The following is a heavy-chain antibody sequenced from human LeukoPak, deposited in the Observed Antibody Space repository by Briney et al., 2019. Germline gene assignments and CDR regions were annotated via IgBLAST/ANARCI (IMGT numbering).Heavy chain of an antibody. CDR3: ARRITMVRGVITPFGFDP. D-gene: IGHD3-10*01. Sequence: PSETLSLTCTVSGGSISSSSYYWGWIRQPPGKGLEWIGSIYYSGSTYYNPSLKSRVTISVDTSKNQFSLKLSSVTAADTAVYYCARRITMVRGVITPFGFDPWGQGTPVTVSS. CDR2: IYYSGST. CDR1: GGSISSSSYY. V-gene: IGHV4-39*01. J-gene: IGHJ5*02.